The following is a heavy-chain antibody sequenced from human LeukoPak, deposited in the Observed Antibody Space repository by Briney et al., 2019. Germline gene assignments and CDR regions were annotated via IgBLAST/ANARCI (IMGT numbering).Heavy chain of an antibody. D-gene: IGHD4-17*01. CDR2: IYYSGST. Sequence: PSETLSLTCTVSGGSISSSSYYWGWIRQPPGKGLEWIGSIYYSGSTYYNPSLKSRVTISVDTSKNQFSLKLSSVTAADTAVYYCARRAVYGDLGIWGQGTMVTVSS. V-gene: IGHV4-39*01. CDR1: GGSISSSSYY. J-gene: IGHJ3*02. CDR3: ARRAVYGDLGI.